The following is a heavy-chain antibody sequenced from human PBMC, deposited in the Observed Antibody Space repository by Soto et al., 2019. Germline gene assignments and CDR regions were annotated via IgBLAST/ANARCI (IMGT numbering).Heavy chain of an antibody. D-gene: IGHD6-6*01. CDR1: GFTVSSSY. CDR2: ISSGGST. Sequence: GGSLRLSCAASGFTVSSSYMSWVRQAPGKGLEWVSVISSGGSTYYADSVKGRFTISRDNSKNTLYLQMNSLRAEDTAVYYCGRDSRRAARPVDYYDGMGVWSQWTTVTDCS. CDR3: GRDSRRAARPVDYYDGMGV. V-gene: IGHV3-53*01. J-gene: IGHJ6*02.